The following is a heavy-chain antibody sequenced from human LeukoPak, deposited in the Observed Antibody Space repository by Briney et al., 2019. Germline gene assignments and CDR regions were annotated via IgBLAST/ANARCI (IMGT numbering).Heavy chain of an antibody. CDR3: TRHKDYAERHYYYYMDV. Sequence: GGSLRLSCAASGFTFSGSAMHWVRQASGKGLEWVGRIRSKANSYATAYAASVKGRFTISRDDSKNTAYLQMNSLKTEDTAVYYCTRHKDYAERHYYYYMDVWGKGTTVTVSS. V-gene: IGHV3-73*01. CDR2: IRSKANSYAT. D-gene: IGHD4-17*01. J-gene: IGHJ6*03. CDR1: GFTFSGSA.